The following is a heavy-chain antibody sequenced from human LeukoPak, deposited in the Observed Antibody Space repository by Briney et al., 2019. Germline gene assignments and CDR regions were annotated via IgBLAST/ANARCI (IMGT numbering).Heavy chain of an antibody. CDR2: INPNSGGT. Sequence: ASVKVSCKASGYTFTGYYMHWVRQAPGQGLEWMGWINPNSGGTNYAQKFQGWVTMTRDTSISTAYMELSRLRSDDTAVYYCARGALLWFGELLPHNWFDPWGQGTLVTVSS. D-gene: IGHD3-10*01. CDR1: GYTFTGYY. CDR3: ARGALLWFGELLPHNWFDP. V-gene: IGHV1-2*04. J-gene: IGHJ5*02.